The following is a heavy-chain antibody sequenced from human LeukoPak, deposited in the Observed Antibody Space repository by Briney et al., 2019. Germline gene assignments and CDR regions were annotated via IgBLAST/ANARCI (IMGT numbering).Heavy chain of an antibody. CDR2: ISSSSAYT. Sequence: GGSLRLSCAASGFTFSDYYMSWIRQAPGKGLEWVSYISSSSAYTNYADSVKGRFTISRDNAKNSLYLQMNSLRAEDTAVYYCARGGLRTNGVPTYRKTLDYWGQGTLVTVSS. V-gene: IGHV3-11*06. J-gene: IGHJ4*02. CDR3: ARGGLRTNGVPTYRKTLDY. CDR1: GFTFSDYY. D-gene: IGHD2-8*01.